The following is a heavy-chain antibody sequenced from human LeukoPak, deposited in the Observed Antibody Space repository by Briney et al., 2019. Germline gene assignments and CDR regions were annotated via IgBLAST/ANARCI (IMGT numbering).Heavy chain of an antibody. Sequence: GGSLRLSCAASGFTFSNSAMSWVRQAPGKGLEWVSTLSGSGITTYYADSVKGRFTISGDNSKNTLYLQMNSLRAEDTAVYYCAKGIYSSGWSYFDYWGHGTLVTVSS. CDR2: LSGSGITT. D-gene: IGHD6-19*01. CDR3: AKGIYSSGWSYFDY. CDR1: GFTFSNSA. J-gene: IGHJ4*01. V-gene: IGHV3-23*01.